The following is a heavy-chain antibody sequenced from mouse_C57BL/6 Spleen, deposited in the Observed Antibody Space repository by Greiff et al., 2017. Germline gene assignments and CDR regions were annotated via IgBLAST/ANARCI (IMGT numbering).Heavy chain of an antibody. CDR3: ARESFSDY. Sequence: EVKLVESGGGLVKPGGSLKLSCAASGFTFSSYAMSWVRQTPEKRLEWVATISDGGSYTYYPDNVKGRFTISRDKAKNNLYLQMSHLKSEDTAMYYCARESFSDYWGQGTTRTVSS. V-gene: IGHV5-4*01. CDR2: ISDGGSYT. J-gene: IGHJ2*01. CDR1: GFTFSSYA.